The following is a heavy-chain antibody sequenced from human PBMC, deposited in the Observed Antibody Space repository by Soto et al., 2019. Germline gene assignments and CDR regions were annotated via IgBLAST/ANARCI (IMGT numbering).Heavy chain of an antibody. J-gene: IGHJ1*01. Sequence: GGSLRLSCAASGFTVSSKYMSWVRQAPGKGLEWVSLIQSGGPTYYADSVKGRFTISRDTSENTLYLQMNSLRAEDTAVYYCAKPPEGSSGYKTLSPFHHWGQGTLVTLSS. CDR1: GFTVSSKY. V-gene: IGHV3-66*04. D-gene: IGHD3-22*01. CDR2: IQSGGPT. CDR3: AKPPEGSSGYKTLSPFHH.